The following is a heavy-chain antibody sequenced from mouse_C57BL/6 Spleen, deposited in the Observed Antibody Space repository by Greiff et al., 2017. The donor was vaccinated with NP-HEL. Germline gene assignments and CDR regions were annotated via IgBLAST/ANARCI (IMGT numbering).Heavy chain of an antibody. CDR1: GFTFSSYA. D-gene: IGHD2-2*01. CDR3: ARDRLQAMDY. V-gene: IGHV5-4*01. CDR2: ISDGGSYT. J-gene: IGHJ4*01. Sequence: EVQGVESGGGLVKPGGSLKLSCAASGFTFSSYAMSWVRQTPEKRLEWVATISDGGSYTYYPDNVKGRFTISRDNAKNNLYLQMSHLKSEDTAMYYCARDRLQAMDYWGQGTSVTVSS.